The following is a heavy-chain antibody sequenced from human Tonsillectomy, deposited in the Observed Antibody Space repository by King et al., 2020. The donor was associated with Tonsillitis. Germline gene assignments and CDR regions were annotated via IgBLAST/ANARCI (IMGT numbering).Heavy chain of an antibody. CDR1: GLTFSIYW. D-gene: IGHD5-12*01. J-gene: IGHJ4*02. Sequence: VQLVESGGGLAQPGGSLRLSCAASGLTFSIYWMHWVRQAPGKGLVWVSRINGDGSDTTYADSVKGRFTISRDNAKNTVYLQMNGLRAEDTAVYYCATGPNNGCEFWGQGTLVTVSS. CDR2: INGDGSDT. CDR3: ATGPNNGCEF. V-gene: IGHV3-74*03.